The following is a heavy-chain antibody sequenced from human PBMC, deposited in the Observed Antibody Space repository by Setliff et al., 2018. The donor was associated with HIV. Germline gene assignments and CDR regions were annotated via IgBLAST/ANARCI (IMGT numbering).Heavy chain of an antibody. CDR1: DGSISSYY. V-gene: IGHV4-4*08. J-gene: IGHJ4*02. D-gene: IGHD3-22*01. CDR3: ATDSSGYYLGGFDY. Sequence: PSETLSLTCTVSDGSISSYYWSWIRQPPGKGLEWIGYIYTSGSTKYNPSLNSRVTISVDTSKDQFSLKLKSVTAADTAVYYCATDSSGYYLGGFDYWGQGTLVTVSS. CDR2: IYTSGST.